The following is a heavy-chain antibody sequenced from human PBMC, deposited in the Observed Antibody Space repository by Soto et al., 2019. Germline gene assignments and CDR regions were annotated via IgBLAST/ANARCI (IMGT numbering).Heavy chain of an antibody. CDR2: IYTGGST. Sequence: RRLSCAASGFSVSSNYMSWVRQAPGKGLEWVSVIYTGGSTYYADSVKGRFTISRDNSKNTLYLQMNSLRVEDTAVYYCARSINWPDWFDPWGQGILVTVSS. J-gene: IGHJ5*02. V-gene: IGHV3-53*01. CDR1: GFSVSSNY. D-gene: IGHD1-1*01. CDR3: ARSINWPDWFDP.